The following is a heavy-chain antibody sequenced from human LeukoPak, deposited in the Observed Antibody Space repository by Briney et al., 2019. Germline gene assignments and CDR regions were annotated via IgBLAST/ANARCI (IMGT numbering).Heavy chain of an antibody. J-gene: IGHJ4*02. Sequence: GESLKISCKASGYNFTNYWIGWVRQMPGKGLEWVGIIYPGDSDTRYSPSFQGQVTISADKSISTAYLQWSSLKASDTAMYYCARHSTSEMATIRGGLDYWGQGTLVTVSS. CDR1: GYNFTNYW. CDR3: ARHSTSEMATIRGGLDY. CDR2: IYPGDSDT. D-gene: IGHD5-24*01. V-gene: IGHV5-51*01.